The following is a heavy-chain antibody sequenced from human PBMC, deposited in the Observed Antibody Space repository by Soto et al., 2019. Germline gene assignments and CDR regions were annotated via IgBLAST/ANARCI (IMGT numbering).Heavy chain of an antibody. CDR2: ISAYNGDT. J-gene: IGHJ6*03. CDR1: GYSFTNYG. D-gene: IGHD6-19*01. V-gene: IGHV1-18*01. Sequence: QGPLVQSGGEVKKPGASVKVSCKASGYSFTNYGITWVRQAPGQGFEWMGWISAYNGDTNYAQKLQGRVTMTTDASTSTAYLELRSLRSDDTAVYYCARDRGVAPPVAGNTHYYYYMDVWGKGTTVTVSS. CDR3: ARDRGVAPPVAGNTHYYYYMDV.